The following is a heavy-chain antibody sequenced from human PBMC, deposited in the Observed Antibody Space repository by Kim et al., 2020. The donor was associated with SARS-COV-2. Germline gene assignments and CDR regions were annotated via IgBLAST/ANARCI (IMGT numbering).Heavy chain of an antibody. CDR3: ARGPLARYSSGWSHIDY. J-gene: IGHJ4*02. CDR1: GGSISSYY. Sequence: SETLSLTCTVSGGSISSYYWSWIRQPPGKGLEWIGYIYYSGSTNYNPSLKSRVTISVDTSKNQFSLKLSSVTAADTAVYYCARGPLARYSSGWSHIDYWGQGTLVTVSS. V-gene: IGHV4-59*13. CDR2: IYYSGST. D-gene: IGHD6-19*01.